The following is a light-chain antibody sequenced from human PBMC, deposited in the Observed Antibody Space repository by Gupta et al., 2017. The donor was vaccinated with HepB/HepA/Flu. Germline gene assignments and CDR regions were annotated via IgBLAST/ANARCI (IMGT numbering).Light chain of an antibody. CDR3: CSYAGSSTWV. CDR1: SSDVGSYNL. J-gene: IGLJ2*01. Sequence: SVLTQPASVSRSPGQSITISCTGISSDVGSYNLVSWYQQHPGKAAKLMIDEVSKRPSGVSNRFSGSKSGNAASLTISGLQAEDEADYCCCSYAGSSTWVFGGGTKLTVL. CDR2: EVS. V-gene: IGLV2-23*02.